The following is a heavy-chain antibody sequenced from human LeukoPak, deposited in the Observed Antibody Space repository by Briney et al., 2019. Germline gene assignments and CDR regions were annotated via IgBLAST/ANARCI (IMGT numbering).Heavy chain of an antibody. Sequence: GGSLRLSCAASGFTFDDYAMHWVRQAPGKGLEWVSGISWNSGSIGYADSVKGRLTISRDNAKNSLYLQMNSLRAEDTALYYCAKVITMIVFDAFDIWGQGTMVTVSS. CDR3: AKVITMIVFDAFDI. CDR2: ISWNSGSI. CDR1: GFTFDDYA. J-gene: IGHJ3*02. V-gene: IGHV3-9*01. D-gene: IGHD3-22*01.